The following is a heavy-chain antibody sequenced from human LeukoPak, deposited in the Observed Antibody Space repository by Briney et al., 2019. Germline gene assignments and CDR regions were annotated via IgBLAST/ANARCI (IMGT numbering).Heavy chain of an antibody. CDR3: ARDHPTVRGVIIDHYYYYMDV. CDR1: GFTFSSYE. J-gene: IGHJ6*03. Sequence: PGGSLRLSCAASGFTFSSYEMNWVRLAPGKGLEWVSYISESGSAIYYADSVKGRFTISRDNAKNTLYLQMNSLRTEDTAVYYCARDHPTVRGVIIDHYYYYMDVWGKGTTVTISS. V-gene: IGHV3-48*03. D-gene: IGHD3-10*01. CDR2: ISESGSAI.